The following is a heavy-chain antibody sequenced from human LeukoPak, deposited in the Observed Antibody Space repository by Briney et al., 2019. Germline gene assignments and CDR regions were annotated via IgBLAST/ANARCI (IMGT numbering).Heavy chain of an antibody. CDR1: GFTFSSYA. D-gene: IGHD4-23*01. Sequence: GGSLGLSCAASGFTFSSYAMNWVRQAPGKGLEWLSYISSDGSTIYYADSVKGRITISRDNARKSLYLQMNSLRAEDTAVYYCVPQKGYGGNPLDYWGQGTLVTVST. CDR2: ISSDGSTI. CDR3: VPQKGYGGNPLDY. V-gene: IGHV3-48*01. J-gene: IGHJ4*02.